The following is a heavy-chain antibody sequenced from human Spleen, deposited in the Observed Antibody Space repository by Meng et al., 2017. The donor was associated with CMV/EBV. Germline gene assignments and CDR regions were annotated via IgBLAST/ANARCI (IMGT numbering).Heavy chain of an antibody. CDR1: GYTFTGYY. CDR2: INPNSGGT. J-gene: IGHJ6*02. D-gene: IGHD3-3*01. Sequence: ASVKVSCKASGYTFTGYYMHWVRQAPGQGLEWMGWINPNSGGTNYAQKFQGRVTMTRDTSISTAYMELSRLRSDDTAVYYCARSKSTTYYDFWSCPYYYYGMDVWGQGTTVTVSS. CDR3: ARSKSTTYYDFWSCPYYYYGMDV. V-gene: IGHV1-2*02.